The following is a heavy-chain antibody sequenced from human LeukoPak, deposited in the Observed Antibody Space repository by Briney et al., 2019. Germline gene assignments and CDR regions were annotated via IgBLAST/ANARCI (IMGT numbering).Heavy chain of an antibody. Sequence: PSETLSLTCNVSGGHISSYYWSWIRQPPGKGLEWIGYIYYRGSASYNPSLKSRVTISVDTSKNQFSLKLTSVTAADTAVYYCAGAGVYYAAGSYLGYWGQGTLVTVSS. V-gene: IGHV4-59*01. CDR1: GGHISSYY. CDR2: IYYRGSA. D-gene: IGHD3-10*01. J-gene: IGHJ4*02. CDR3: AGAGVYYAAGSYLGY.